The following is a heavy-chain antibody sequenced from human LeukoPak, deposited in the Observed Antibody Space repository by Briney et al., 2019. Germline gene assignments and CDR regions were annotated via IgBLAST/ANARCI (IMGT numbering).Heavy chain of an antibody. Sequence: GGSLRLSCAASAFTVSSNYMSWVRQAPGKGLEWVANIKQDGSEKYYVDSVKGRFTISRDNAKNSLYLQMNSLRAEDTAVYYCASLYGDYVAHQTYTTPFDYWGQGTLVTVSS. V-gene: IGHV3-7*01. CDR3: ASLYGDYVAHQTYTTPFDY. J-gene: IGHJ4*02. CDR1: AFTVSSNY. D-gene: IGHD4-17*01. CDR2: IKQDGSEK.